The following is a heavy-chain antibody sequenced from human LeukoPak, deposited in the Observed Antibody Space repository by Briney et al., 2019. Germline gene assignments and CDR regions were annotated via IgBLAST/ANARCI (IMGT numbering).Heavy chain of an antibody. V-gene: IGHV1-69*05. D-gene: IGHD3-22*01. CDR2: IIPIFGTA. Sequence: SVKVSCKASGGTFSSYAISWVRQPPGQGLEWMGGIIPIFGTANYAQKLQGRVTITTDESTSTAYLELRSLRSEDTAVYYCARGANYDSSGYSPEWGQGTLVTVSS. J-gene: IGHJ4*02. CDR3: ARGANYDSSGYSPE. CDR1: GGTFSSYA.